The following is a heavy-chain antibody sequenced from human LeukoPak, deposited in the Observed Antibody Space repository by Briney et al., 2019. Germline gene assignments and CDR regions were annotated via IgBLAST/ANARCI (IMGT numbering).Heavy chain of an antibody. CDR2: INHSGST. Sequence: SETLSLTCAVYGGSFSGYYWSWIRQPPGKGLEWIGEINHSGSTNYNPSLKSRVTISVDTSKNQFSLKLSSVTAADTAVYYCARGLEVVSGLYYYYYYMDVRGKGTTVTVSS. D-gene: IGHD2-15*01. CDR1: GGSFSGYY. J-gene: IGHJ6*03. V-gene: IGHV4-34*01. CDR3: ARGLEVVSGLYYYYYYMDV.